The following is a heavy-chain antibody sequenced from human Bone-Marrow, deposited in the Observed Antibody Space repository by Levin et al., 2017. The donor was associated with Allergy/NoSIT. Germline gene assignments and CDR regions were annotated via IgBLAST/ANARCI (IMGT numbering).Heavy chain of an antibody. CDR2: IHYSGDT. Sequence: SQTLSLTCTISGGSIDGPFWSWIRQPPGKGLEWIGYIHYSGDTSYMPSLKSRVTILMDTSRNQFSLTLNSVTAADTAMYYCARRDYSTESLGAIDFWGRGTMVTVSS. CDR3: ARRDYSTESLGAIDF. CDR1: GGSIDGPF. D-gene: IGHD4-11*01. J-gene: IGHJ3*01. V-gene: IGHV4-59*08.